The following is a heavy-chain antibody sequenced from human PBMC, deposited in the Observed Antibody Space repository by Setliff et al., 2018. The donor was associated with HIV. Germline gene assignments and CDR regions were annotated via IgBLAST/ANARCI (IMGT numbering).Heavy chain of an antibody. D-gene: IGHD3-3*01. J-gene: IGHJ4*02. Sequence: NPSETLSLTCTVSGSSISSSSYYWGWIRQPPGKGLEWIGSIYYSGSTYYNPSLKSRVTISVDTSKNQFSLKLTSVTAADTAVYYCARHLWYNFWSGYYQYFDYLGQGTLVTDSS. CDR1: GSSISSSSYY. CDR2: IYYSGST. CDR3: ARHLWYNFWSGYYQYFDY. V-gene: IGHV4-39*01.